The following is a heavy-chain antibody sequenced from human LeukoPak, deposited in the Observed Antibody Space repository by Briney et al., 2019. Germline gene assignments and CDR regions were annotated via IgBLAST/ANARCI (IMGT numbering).Heavy chain of an antibody. Sequence: GGSLRLSCAASGFTFSSYWMHWVRQAPGKGLVWVSRINTDGSSTSYADSVKGRFTISRDNAKNTLYLQMNSLRAEDTAVYYCARDRYCSSTSCYSPDYWGQGTLVTVSS. CDR1: GFTFSSYW. CDR3: ARDRYCSSTSCYSPDY. CDR2: INTDGSST. J-gene: IGHJ4*02. D-gene: IGHD2-2*01. V-gene: IGHV3-74*01.